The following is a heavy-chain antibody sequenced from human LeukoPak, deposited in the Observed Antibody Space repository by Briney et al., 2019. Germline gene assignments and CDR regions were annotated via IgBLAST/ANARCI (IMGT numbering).Heavy chain of an antibody. CDR2: INPNSGGT. CDR1: GYTFTGYY. Sequence: ASVKVSCKASGYTFTGYYMHWVRQAPGQGLEWMGWINPNSGGTNYAQKFQGRVTMTRDTSISTAYMELSRVRSDDTAVYYCARAYSRSGYTKPNLAPIFIWGQGTLVTVSS. J-gene: IGHJ4*02. CDR3: ARAYSRSGYTKPNLAPIFI. V-gene: IGHV1-2*02. D-gene: IGHD3-22*01.